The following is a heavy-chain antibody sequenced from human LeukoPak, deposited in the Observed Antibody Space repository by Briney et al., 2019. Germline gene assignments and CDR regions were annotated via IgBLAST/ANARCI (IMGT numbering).Heavy chain of an antibody. CDR2: ISWNSGSI. CDR3: AKDIAPIYGSGSYFDY. V-gene: IGHV3-9*01. CDR1: GFTFDDYA. J-gene: IGHJ4*02. Sequence: GRSLRLSCAASGFTFDDYAMHWVRQAPGKGLEWVSDISWNSGSIGYADSVKGRFTISRDNAKNSLYLQMNSLRAEDTALYYCAKDIAPIYGSGSYFDYWDQGTLVTVSS. D-gene: IGHD3-10*01.